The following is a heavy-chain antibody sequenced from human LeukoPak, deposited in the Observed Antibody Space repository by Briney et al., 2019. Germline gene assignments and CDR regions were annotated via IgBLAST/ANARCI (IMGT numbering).Heavy chain of an antibody. CDR1: GFTFSSYA. CDR3: AKDHTPGYCSSTSSYGIDY. D-gene: IGHD2-2*01. V-gene: IGHV3-23*01. Sequence: GGSLRLSCAASGFTFSSYAMSWVRQAPGKGLEWVSAISGSGGSTYYADSVKGRFTISRDNSKNTLYLQMNSLRAEDTAVYYCAKDHTPGYCSSTSSYGIDYWGQGTLVTVSS. J-gene: IGHJ4*02. CDR2: ISGSGGST.